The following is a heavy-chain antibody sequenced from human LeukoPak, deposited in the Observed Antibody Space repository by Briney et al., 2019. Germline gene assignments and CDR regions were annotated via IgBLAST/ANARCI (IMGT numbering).Heavy chain of an antibody. Sequence: GGSLRLSCAASGFTVSSNYMSGVRQAPPKGLEWVSVIYSGGSTYYADSVKGRFTISRDNSKNTLYLQMNSLRAEDTAVYYCARAVGARAYFDYWGQGTLVTVSS. V-gene: IGHV3-66*02. CDR2: IYSGGST. J-gene: IGHJ4*02. CDR3: ARAVGARAYFDY. CDR1: GFTVSSNY. D-gene: IGHD1-26*01.